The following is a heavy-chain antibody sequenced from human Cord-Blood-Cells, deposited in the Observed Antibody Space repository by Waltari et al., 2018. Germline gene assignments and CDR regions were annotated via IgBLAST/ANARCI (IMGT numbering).Heavy chain of an antibody. CDR1: GYTLTELS. D-gene: IGHD4-17*01. V-gene: IGHV1-24*01. CDR3: ATVDYGDYVARYSGFDP. CDR2: FDPEDGET. Sequence: QVQLVQYGAEVNKPGASVKLSGKVSGYTLTELSMHWVREAPRKGLAWMGVFDPEDGETIYAQKFQGRVTMTEDTSTDTAYMELSSLRSEDTAVYYCATVDYGDYVARYSGFDPWGQGTLVTVSS. J-gene: IGHJ5*02.